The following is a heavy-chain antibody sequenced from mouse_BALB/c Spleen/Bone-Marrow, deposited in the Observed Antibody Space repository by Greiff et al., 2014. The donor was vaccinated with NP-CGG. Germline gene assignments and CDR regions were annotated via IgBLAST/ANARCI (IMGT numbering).Heavy chain of an antibody. V-gene: IGHV14-3*02. D-gene: IGHD1-1*01. CDR1: GFNIKDTY. CDR3: AKYYYGNSLFAY. CDR2: IDPANGST. Sequence: VQLQQSGAELVKPGASVKLSCTASGFNIKDTYMHWVRQRPEQGLEWIGRIDPANGSTKYDPKFQGKATITADTSSNTAYLQLSSRTSEDTAVDYCAKYYYGNSLFAYWGQGTLVTVSA. J-gene: IGHJ3*01.